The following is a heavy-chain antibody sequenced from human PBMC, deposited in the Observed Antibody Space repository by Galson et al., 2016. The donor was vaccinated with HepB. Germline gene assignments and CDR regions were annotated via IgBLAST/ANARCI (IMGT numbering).Heavy chain of an antibody. Sequence: SLRLSCAASGFIFEDHGMSWVRLVPGKGLEWVSGINWIGGSAIYADSVKGRFTISRGSAKNSLYLQMNSLRAEDTALYYCTRNQGSGGGSCYDNCGQGTLVTVSS. CDR3: TRNQGSGGGSCYDN. D-gene: IGHD2-15*01. CDR2: INWIGGSA. V-gene: IGHV3-20*04. CDR1: GFIFEDHG. J-gene: IGHJ4*02.